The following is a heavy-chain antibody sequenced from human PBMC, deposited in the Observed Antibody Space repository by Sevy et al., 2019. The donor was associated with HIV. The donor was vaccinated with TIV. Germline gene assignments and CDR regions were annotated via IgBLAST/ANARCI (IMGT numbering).Heavy chain of an antibody. CDR3: ARDYAPRWYEGSYYYCMDV. Sequence: GGSLRLSCAASGFTFTSYGMHWVRQAPGKGLEWVAVIWYDGSNKYYADSVKGRFTISRDNSKNTLYLQMNSLRAEDTAVYYCARDYAPRWYEGSYYYCMDVWGQGTTVTVSS. V-gene: IGHV3-33*01. J-gene: IGHJ6*02. D-gene: IGHD6-13*01. CDR2: IWYDGSNK. CDR1: GFTFTSYG.